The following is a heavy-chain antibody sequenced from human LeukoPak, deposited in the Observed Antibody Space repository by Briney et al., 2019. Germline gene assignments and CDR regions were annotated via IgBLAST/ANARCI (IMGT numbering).Heavy chain of an antibody. CDR2: ISYEGSVK. CDR3: AKVGCSGGNCYAAFDI. J-gene: IGHJ3*02. Sequence: GRSLRLSCAASGFTFSNYGMHWVRQAPGKGLEWVAVISYEGSVKYYADSVKGRFTISRDNSKNTLYLQMNSLRPEDTATYYCAKVGCSGGNCYAAFDIWGQGTMVTVSS. CDR1: GFTFSNYG. V-gene: IGHV3-30*18. D-gene: IGHD2-15*01.